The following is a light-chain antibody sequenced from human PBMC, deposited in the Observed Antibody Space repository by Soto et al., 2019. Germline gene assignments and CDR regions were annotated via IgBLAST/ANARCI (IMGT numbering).Light chain of an antibody. CDR1: QSVSTR. CDR2: DTS. Sequence: EIVMTESPATLSVAPGERVTFSCRASQSVSTRLAWYQHKPGQTPRLLIYDTSTRATGVPARFSGSRSGPEFTLTINSLQSEDFAIYYCQPYNNWPLTFGGGTKVDIK. V-gene: IGKV3-15*01. J-gene: IGKJ4*01. CDR3: QPYNNWPLT.